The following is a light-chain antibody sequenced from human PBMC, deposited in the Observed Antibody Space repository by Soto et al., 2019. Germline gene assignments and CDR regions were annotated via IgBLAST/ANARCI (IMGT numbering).Light chain of an antibody. Sequence: DFQLAQSPSSLSPSVGDRVTITCRASQPIINDLAWYQQKPGKPPRLLISAASTLQSGVPSRFSASGFGTEFTLTISSLQPEDAATYYCHKYTSLPPTFGGGPKVDIK. V-gene: IGKV1-27*01. CDR1: QPIIND. J-gene: IGKJ4*01. CDR3: HKYTSLPPT. CDR2: AAS.